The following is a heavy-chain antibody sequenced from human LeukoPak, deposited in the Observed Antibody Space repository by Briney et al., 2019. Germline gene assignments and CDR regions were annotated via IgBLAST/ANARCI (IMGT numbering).Heavy chain of an antibody. D-gene: IGHD4-11*01. CDR2: IWNDGSNK. V-gene: IGHV3-33*06. Sequence: GGSLRLSCAASRFTFSHYGMHWVRQAPGKGLEWAAVIWNDGSNKYYADSVKGRFTVSRDNSQNRLYLQMNSLRPEDTAVYYCAKDAQRGFDYSNSLENWGQGTLVTVSS. J-gene: IGHJ4*02. CDR1: RFTFSHYG. CDR3: AKDAQRGFDYSNSLEN.